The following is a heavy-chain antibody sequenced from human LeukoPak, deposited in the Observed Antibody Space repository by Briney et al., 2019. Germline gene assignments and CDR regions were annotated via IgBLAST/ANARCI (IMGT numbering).Heavy chain of an antibody. V-gene: IGHV3-23*01. J-gene: IGHJ4*02. CDR3: AKDRAYYDFWSALDY. CDR1: GFTFSSYA. CDR2: ISGSGGST. D-gene: IGHD3-3*01. Sequence: GGFLRLSCAASGFTFSSYAMSWVRQAPGKGLEWVSAISGSGGSTYYADSVKGRFTISRDNSKNTLYLQMNSLRAEDTAVYYCAKDRAYYDFWSALDYWGQGTLVTVSS.